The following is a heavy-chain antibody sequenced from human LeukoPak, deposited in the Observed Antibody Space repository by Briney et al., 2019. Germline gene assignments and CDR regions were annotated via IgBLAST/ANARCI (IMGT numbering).Heavy chain of an antibody. V-gene: IGHV3-53*01. CDR3: AASDIFDFDY. J-gene: IGHJ4*02. D-gene: IGHD2-21*01. CDR1: GFTVSSNY. Sequence: PGGSLRLSCAASGFTVSSNYMSWVRQAPAKGLEWVSVIYSGGSTYYADSVKGRFTISRDNSKNTLYLQMNSLRAEDTAVYYCAASDIFDFDYWGQGTLVTVSS. CDR2: IYSGGST.